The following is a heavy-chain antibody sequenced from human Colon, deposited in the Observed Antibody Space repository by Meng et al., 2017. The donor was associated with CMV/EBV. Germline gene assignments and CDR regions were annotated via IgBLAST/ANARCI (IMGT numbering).Heavy chain of an antibody. CDR1: GFTSGDYW. Sequence: GESLKISCAASGFTSGDYWMTWVRQAPGKGLEWVANINQDGGDIFYLESVKGRFTISRDNAKNSLHLQMNSLTAEDTALYYCARLNSPKRADVFTSYYSPCDSWGQGTLVTVSS. V-gene: IGHV3-7*02. D-gene: IGHD3-9*01. CDR2: INQDGGDI. CDR3: ARLNSPKRADVFTSYYSPCDS. J-gene: IGHJ4*02.